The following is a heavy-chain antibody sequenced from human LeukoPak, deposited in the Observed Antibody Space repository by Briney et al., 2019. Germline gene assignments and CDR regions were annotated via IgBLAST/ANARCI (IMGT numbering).Heavy chain of an antibody. Sequence: ASVKVSCKASGYTFTGYYMHWVRQAPAQGLEWMGWINPNSGGTNYAQKFQGRVTMTRDTSISTAYMELSRLRSDDTAVYYCARVSQLHLLVDYWGQGTLVTVSS. CDR1: GYTFTGYY. CDR3: ARVSQLHLLVDY. CDR2: INPNSGGT. V-gene: IGHV1-2*02. D-gene: IGHD2-2*01. J-gene: IGHJ4*02.